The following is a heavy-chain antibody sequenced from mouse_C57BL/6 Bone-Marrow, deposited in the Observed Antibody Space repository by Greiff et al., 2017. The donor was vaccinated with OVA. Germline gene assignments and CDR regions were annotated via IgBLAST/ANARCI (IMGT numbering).Heavy chain of an antibody. CDR3: ARFPFYYYGSSYH. V-gene: IGHV1-55*01. D-gene: IGHD1-1*01. J-gene: IGHJ2*01. CDR2: IYPGSGST. CDR1: GYTFTSYW. Sequence: QVQLQQPGAELVKPGASVKMSCKASGYTFTSYWITWVKQRPGQGLEWIGDIYPGSGSTNYNEKFKSKATLTVDTSSSTAYMQLSSLTSEDSAVYYCARFPFYYYGSSYHWGQGTTLTVS.